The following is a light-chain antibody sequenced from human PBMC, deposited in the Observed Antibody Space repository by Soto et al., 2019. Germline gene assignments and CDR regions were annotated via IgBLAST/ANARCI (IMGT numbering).Light chain of an antibody. CDR2: KAS. Sequence: DIQMTQSPSTLSASVGDRVTITCRASQSISNWLAWYRQRPGKAPKLLIYKASSLESGVPSRFSGSGSGTEFTLTISSLQPDDFASYYCQQYKSYWYTFGQGTRLEIK. CDR1: QSISNW. V-gene: IGKV1-5*03. CDR3: QQYKSYWYT. J-gene: IGKJ2*01.